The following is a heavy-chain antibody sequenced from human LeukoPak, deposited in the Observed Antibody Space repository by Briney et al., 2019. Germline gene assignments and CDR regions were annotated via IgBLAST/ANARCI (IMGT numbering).Heavy chain of an antibody. D-gene: IGHD6-19*01. Sequence: SETLSLTCTVSGGSISSYYWSWIRQPPGKGLEWIGYIYYSGSTNYNPSLKSRVTMSVDTSKNQFSLKLSSVTAADTAVYYCARHIGSGWYRGGFDYWGQGTLVTVSS. V-gene: IGHV4-59*08. CDR2: IYYSGST. CDR3: ARHIGSGWYRGGFDY. CDR1: GGSISSYY. J-gene: IGHJ4*02.